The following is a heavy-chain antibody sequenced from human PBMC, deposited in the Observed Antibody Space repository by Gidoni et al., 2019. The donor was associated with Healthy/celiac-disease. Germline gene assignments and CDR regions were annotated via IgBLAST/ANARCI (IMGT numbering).Heavy chain of an antibody. CDR1: GYTFTSYA. CDR2: INAGNGNT. D-gene: IGHD6-19*01. V-gene: IGHV1-3*01. CDR3: ARDLSRIAVSALGY. J-gene: IGHJ4*02. Sequence: QVQLVQSGAEVKKPGASVKVSCKASGYTFTSYAMHWVRQAPGQRLEWMGWINAGNGNTKYSQKFQGRVTITRDTSASTAYMELSSLRSEDTAVYYCARDLSRIAVSALGYWGQGTLVTVSS.